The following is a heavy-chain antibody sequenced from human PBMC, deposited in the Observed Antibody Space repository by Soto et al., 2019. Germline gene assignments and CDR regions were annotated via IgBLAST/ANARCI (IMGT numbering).Heavy chain of an antibody. J-gene: IGHJ3*01. CDR1: GGSISSSNR. CDR3: ARGHDYGDYGPAFGV. Sequence: PSETLSLTCAVSGGSISSSNRWSWVRQPPGKGLEWIGEIYHSGSTNYNPSLKSRVTISVDKSKNQFSLKLSSVTAADTALYYCARGHDYGDYGPAFGVWGQGTMVAVSS. D-gene: IGHD4-17*01. V-gene: IGHV4-4*02. CDR2: IYHSGST.